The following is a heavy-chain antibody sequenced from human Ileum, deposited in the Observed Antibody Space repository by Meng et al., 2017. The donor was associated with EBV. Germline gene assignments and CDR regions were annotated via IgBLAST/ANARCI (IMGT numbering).Heavy chain of an antibody. CDR2: TYGSEL. CDR1: GGSVSSVSYP. Sequence: VRLREGGQGLVKPRETLPLPSLCLGGSVSSVSYPGSWSRTPPGRGLEWIGHTYGSELNYSPSFQSRVTISIDTAKNQLFLKLTSVTAADTAMYYCAYYRVGRGGVGSWGQGTLVTVSS. J-gene: IGHJ4*02. V-gene: IGHV4-61*01. D-gene: IGHD3-16*01. CDR3: AYYRVGRGGVGS.